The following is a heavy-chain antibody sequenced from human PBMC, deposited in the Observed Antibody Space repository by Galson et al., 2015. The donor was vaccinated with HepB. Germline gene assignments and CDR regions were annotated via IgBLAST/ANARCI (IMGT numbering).Heavy chain of an antibody. CDR3: ARSYCSSTSCYSGHYYYYYMDV. D-gene: IGHD2-2*02. J-gene: IGHJ6*03. CDR1: GYTFTSYY. V-gene: IGHV1-46*01. CDR2: INPSGGST. Sequence: SVKVSCKASGYTFTSYYMHWVRQAPGQGLEWMGIINPSGGSTSYAQKFQGRVTMTRDTSTSTVYMELSSLRSEDTAVYYCARSYCSSTSCYSGHYYYYYMDVWGKGTTVTVSS.